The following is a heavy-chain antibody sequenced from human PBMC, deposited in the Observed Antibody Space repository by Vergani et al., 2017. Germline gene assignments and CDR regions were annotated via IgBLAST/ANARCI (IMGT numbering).Heavy chain of an antibody. CDR1: GGTFSSYA. D-gene: IGHD3-22*01. CDR2: IIPIFGTA. CDR3: ARGGSYYYDSSGYKRTPFDY. Sequence: QVQLVQSGAEVKKPGSSVKVSCKASGGTFSSYAISWVRQAPGQGLEWMGGIIPIFGTANYAQKFQGRVTITADKSTSTAYMELSSLRSEDTAVYYCARGGSYYYDSSGYKRTPFDYWGQGTLVTVSS. J-gene: IGHJ4*02. V-gene: IGHV1-69*06.